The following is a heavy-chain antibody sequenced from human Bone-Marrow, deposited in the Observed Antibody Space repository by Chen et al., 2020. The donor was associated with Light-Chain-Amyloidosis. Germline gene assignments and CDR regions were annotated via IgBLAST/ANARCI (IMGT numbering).Heavy chain of an antibody. J-gene: IGHJ4*02. CDR3: ARSRCSGGSCFPGDY. Sequence: QVQLAQSGAEVKKPGASVKVSCKASGYTFTGYYMHWVRQAPGQGLEWMGWINPNSGGTNYAQKFQGRVTMTRDTSISTAYMELSRLRSDDTAVYYCARSRCSGGSCFPGDYWGQGTLVTVSS. D-gene: IGHD2-15*01. CDR1: GYTFTGYY. CDR2: INPNSGGT. V-gene: IGHV1-2*02.